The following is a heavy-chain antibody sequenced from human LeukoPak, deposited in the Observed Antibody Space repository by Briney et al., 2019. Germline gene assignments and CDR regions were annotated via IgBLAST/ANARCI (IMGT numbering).Heavy chain of an antibody. CDR3: ARVLPTIFDY. D-gene: IGHD3-3*01. Sequence: SETLSLTCTVSSGSISSSLHYWGWIRQPPGKGPEWIGNVYYSGSTSYNPSLQSRVTIAVDMSKNQFSLKVTSVTARDTAVYYCARVLPTIFDYWGQGILVTVSS. CDR2: VYYSGST. CDR1: SGSISSSLHY. J-gene: IGHJ4*02. V-gene: IGHV4-39*02.